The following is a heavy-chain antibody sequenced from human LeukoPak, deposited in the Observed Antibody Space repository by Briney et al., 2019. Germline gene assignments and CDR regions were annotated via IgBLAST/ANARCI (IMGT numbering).Heavy chain of an antibody. CDR1: GFTFSSYT. V-gene: IGHV3-21*04. Sequence: GGSLRLSCAASGFTFSSYTINWVRQAPGKGLEWVSSISSSSSYIYYADSVKGRFTISRDDSKNTLYLQMNSLRAEDTAVYYCAKSGLNRFDYWGQGTLVTVSS. CDR2: ISSSSSYI. J-gene: IGHJ4*02. D-gene: IGHD2-15*01. CDR3: AKSGLNRFDY.